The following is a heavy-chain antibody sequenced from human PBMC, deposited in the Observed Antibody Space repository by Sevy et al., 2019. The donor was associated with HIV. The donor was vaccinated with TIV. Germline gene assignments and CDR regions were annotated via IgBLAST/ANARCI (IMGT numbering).Heavy chain of an antibody. CDR1: GFTFSSYG. D-gene: IGHD6-13*01. Sequence: GVSLRLSCAASGFTFSSYGMHWVRQAPGKGLEWVAFIRYDGSNKYYADSVKGRFTISRDNSKNTLYLQMNSLRAEDTAVYYCAKSPAGIGSRYYYYGMDVWGQGTTVTVSS. V-gene: IGHV3-30*02. CDR3: AKSPAGIGSRYYYYGMDV. J-gene: IGHJ6*02. CDR2: IRYDGSNK.